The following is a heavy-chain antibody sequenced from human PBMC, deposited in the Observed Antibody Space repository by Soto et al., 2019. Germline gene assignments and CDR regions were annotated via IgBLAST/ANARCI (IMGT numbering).Heavy chain of an antibody. CDR1: VDTFSRYT. CDR2: MNPNSGNT. CDR3: ARVSGIRRYGMDV. V-gene: IGHV1-8*01. Sequence: VKVSCKASVDTFSRYTFNCVRQATGQGIERMGWMNPNSGNTGYAQKLQCRVTMTRNTSISTAYMELSSLRSEDTAVYYCARVSGIRRYGMDVWGQGTTVTVCS. J-gene: IGHJ6*02. D-gene: IGHD3-3*02.